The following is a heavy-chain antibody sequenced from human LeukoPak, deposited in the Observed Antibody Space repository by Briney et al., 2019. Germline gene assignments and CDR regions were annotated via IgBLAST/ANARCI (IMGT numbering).Heavy chain of an antibody. J-gene: IGHJ4*02. V-gene: IGHV1-46*01. CDR1: GYIFSNHY. CDR3: AREPPESYYFDY. CDR2: IRPSSGRA. D-gene: IGHD2/OR15-2a*01. Sequence: ASVKVSCKTSGYIFSNHYIHWVRQAPRQGPEWMGIIRPSSGRADYTQKFQGRVTMTRDMSTTTVYMELTTLGSDDTAVYFCAREPPESYYFDYWGQGTLVTVSS.